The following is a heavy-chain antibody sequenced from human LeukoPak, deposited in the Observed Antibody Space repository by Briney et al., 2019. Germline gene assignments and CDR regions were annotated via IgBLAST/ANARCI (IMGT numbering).Heavy chain of an antibody. V-gene: IGHV3-23*01. CDR1: WVTLCDYA. J-gene: IGHJ6*02. CDR3: AKDQRTMTRRMDV. D-gene: IGHD2-2*01. Sequence: GGALRISCTASWVTLCDYAMKLVRQAPGEGVGWVSTISHSAHGIFYTDSVKGRFTISRDNSKNTLYLQMNTLRVEDRAVYFCAKDQRTMTRRMDVWGQGTAVIVSS. CDR2: ISHSAHGI.